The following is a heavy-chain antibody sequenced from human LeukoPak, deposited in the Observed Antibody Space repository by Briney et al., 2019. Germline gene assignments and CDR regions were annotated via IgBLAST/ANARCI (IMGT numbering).Heavy chain of an antibody. V-gene: IGHV1-69*10. CDR1: GGTFSSYA. D-gene: IGHD6-19*01. Sequence: SLKVSCKASGGTFSSYAISWVRQAPGQGLEWMGWIIPILVIANTAQKFQGRFTITADKSTSTAYMELSSLRSEDTAVYYCARERRYSSDGYFDYWGQGTLATLPS. CDR2: IIPILVIA. J-gene: IGHJ4*02. CDR3: ARERRYSSDGYFDY.